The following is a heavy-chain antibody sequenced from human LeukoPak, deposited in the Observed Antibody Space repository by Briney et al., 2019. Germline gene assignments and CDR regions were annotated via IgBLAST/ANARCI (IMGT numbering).Heavy chain of an antibody. V-gene: IGHV1-8*01. Sequence: ASVSVSFKASVYTFTSCDINWVRQATGQGLEWMGWMNPNSGNTGYVQSFQGRITMTRDISIGTAYMELSNLTSEDTAIYSCTRGSSGRRDNWGQGTLVTVSA. CDR2: MNPNSGNT. D-gene: IGHD6-19*01. CDR3: TRGSSGRRDN. J-gene: IGHJ4*02. CDR1: VYTFTSCD.